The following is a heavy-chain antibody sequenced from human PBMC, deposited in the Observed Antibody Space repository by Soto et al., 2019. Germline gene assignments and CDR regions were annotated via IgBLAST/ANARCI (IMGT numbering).Heavy chain of an antibody. D-gene: IGHD3-9*01. J-gene: IGHJ6*02. V-gene: IGHV1-8*01. CDR2: MNPNSGNT. CDR3: ARAGINYDILTGYYNPHYYYGMDV. Sequence: ASVKVSCKASGYTFTSYDINWVRQATGQGLEWMGWMNPNSGNTGYAQKFQGRVTMTRNTSISTAYMELGSLRSEDTAVYYCARAGINYDILTGYYNPHYYYGMDVWGQGTTVTVSS. CDR1: GYTFTSYD.